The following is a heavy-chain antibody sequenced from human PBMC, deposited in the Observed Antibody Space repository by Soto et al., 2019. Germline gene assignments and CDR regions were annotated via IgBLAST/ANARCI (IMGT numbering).Heavy chain of an antibody. D-gene: IGHD3-10*01. CDR2: IYYSGST. CDR1: GGSISSYY. Sequence: SETLSLTCTVSGGSISSYYWSWIRQPPGKGLEWIGYIYYSGSTNYNPSLKSRVTISVDTSKNQFSLKLSSVTAADTAVYYCARESRVTTMVRGVIITGVLFFDYWGQGTLVTVSS. CDR3: ARESRVTTMVRGVIITGVLFFDY. J-gene: IGHJ4*02. V-gene: IGHV4-59*01.